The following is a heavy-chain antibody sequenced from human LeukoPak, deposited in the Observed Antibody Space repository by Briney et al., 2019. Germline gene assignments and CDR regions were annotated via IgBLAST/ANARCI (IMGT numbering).Heavy chain of an antibody. CDR3: AGEYTSGNNFDY. Sequence: PSETLSLTCTVSGGSISSGGYYWGWIRQPPGKGLERIGSIYYSGSIYYNPSLKSRVTISVDTSKNQFSLKLSSVTAADTAVYFCAGEYTSGNNFDYWGQGTLVTVSS. CDR2: IYYSGSI. CDR1: GGSISSGGYY. V-gene: IGHV4-39*02. J-gene: IGHJ4*02. D-gene: IGHD6-19*01.